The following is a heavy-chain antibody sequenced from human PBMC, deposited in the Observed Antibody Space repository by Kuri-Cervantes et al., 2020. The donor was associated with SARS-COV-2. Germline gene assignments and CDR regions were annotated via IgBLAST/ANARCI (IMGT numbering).Heavy chain of an antibody. CDR1: GYTFTGYY. V-gene: IGHV1-69*13. CDR2: IIPIFGTA. CDR3: ASPAGTHPQYAFDI. Sequence: SVKVSCKASGYTFTGYYMHWVRQAPGQGLEWMGRIIPIFGTANYAQKFQGRVTITADESTSTAYMELSSLRSEDTAVYYCASPAGTHPQYAFDIWGQGTMVTVSS. J-gene: IGHJ3*02. D-gene: IGHD1-14*01.